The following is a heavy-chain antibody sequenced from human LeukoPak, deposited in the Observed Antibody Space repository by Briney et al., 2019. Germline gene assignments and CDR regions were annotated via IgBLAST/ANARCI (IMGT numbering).Heavy chain of an antibody. Sequence: GESLKISCKGSGYSFTSYWIGWVRQMPGKGLEWMGIIYPPDSDTRYRPSFQGQVTISADKSTSAAYLQWSSLKASDTAMYYCARLDDFTDYVYAFDVWGQGTMVTVSS. CDR2: IYPPDSDT. J-gene: IGHJ3*01. CDR1: GYSFTSYW. CDR3: ARLDDFTDYVYAFDV. D-gene: IGHD3-16*01. V-gene: IGHV5-51*01.